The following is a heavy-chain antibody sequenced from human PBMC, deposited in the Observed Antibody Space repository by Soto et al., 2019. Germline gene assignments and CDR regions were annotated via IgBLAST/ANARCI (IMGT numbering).Heavy chain of an antibody. CDR3: ARERYYDVLTGPDS. Sequence: QVQMVQSGPEVRKPGASVKVSCKASGYTFSSYGVTWVRQAPGQGLEWMGWISAYSGGTKSAQKFQDRVTMTTDTATNTAYIELRSLRSDDTAVYYCARERYYDVLTGPDSWGQGTLVTVSS. CDR2: ISAYSGGT. J-gene: IGHJ5*01. CDR1: GYTFSSYG. D-gene: IGHD3-9*01. V-gene: IGHV1-18*01.